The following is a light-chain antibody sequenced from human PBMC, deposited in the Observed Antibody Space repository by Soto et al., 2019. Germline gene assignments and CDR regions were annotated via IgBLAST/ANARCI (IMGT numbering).Light chain of an antibody. Sequence: QSALTQPASVSGSPGQSITISCTGTSSDVGGYNYVSWYQQHPGKAPKLMIYEVSNRPSGVSNRFSGSKSGNTASLTISGLQADDEADYYCSSYPSSSTLNWVFGGGTKLTVL. V-gene: IGLV2-14*01. CDR3: SSYPSSSTLNWV. CDR1: SSDVGGYNY. J-gene: IGLJ3*02. CDR2: EVS.